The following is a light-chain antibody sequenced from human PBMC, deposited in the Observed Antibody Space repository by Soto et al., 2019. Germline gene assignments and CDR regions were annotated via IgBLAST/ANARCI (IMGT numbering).Light chain of an antibody. CDR3: QQRSNWPLT. CDR1: QSVSSY. V-gene: IGKV3-11*01. Sequence: EIVMTQSPATLSASVGDRVTITCRASQSVSSYLAWYQQKPGQAPRLLIYDASNRATGIPARSSGSGSGTDFTLTISSLEPEDFAVYYCQQRSNWPLTFGGGTKVDIK. CDR2: DAS. J-gene: IGKJ4*01.